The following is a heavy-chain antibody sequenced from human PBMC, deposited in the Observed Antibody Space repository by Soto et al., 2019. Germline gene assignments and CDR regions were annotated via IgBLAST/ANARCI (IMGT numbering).Heavy chain of an antibody. V-gene: IGHV1-18*01. Sequence: ASVKVSCKASGYTFTSYGISWVRQAPGQGLEWMGWISAYNGNTNYAQKLQGRVTMTTDTSTSTAYMELRSLRSDDTAVYYCARDEGTYSSGWYYDYWGQGTLVTVSS. CDR1: GYTFTSYG. D-gene: IGHD6-19*01. CDR2: ISAYNGNT. CDR3: ARDEGTYSSGWYYDY. J-gene: IGHJ4*02.